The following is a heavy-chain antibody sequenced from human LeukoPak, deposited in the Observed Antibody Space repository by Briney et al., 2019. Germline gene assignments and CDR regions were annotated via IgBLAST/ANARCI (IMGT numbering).Heavy chain of an antibody. J-gene: IGHJ3*02. CDR3: ARISSGIDAFDI. V-gene: IGHV4-39*01. D-gene: IGHD3-22*01. CDR2: VYYNGNT. CDR1: GGSISSSSYY. Sequence: SETLSLTCTVSGGSISSSSYYWGWIRQPPGKGLECIGSVYYNGNTYYIPSLKSRVTISVDTSKNQFSLKLSSVTAADTAVYYCARISSGIDAFDIWGQGTMVTVSS.